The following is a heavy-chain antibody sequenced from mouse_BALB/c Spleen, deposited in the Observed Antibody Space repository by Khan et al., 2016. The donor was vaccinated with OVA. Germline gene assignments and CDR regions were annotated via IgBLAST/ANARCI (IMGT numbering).Heavy chain of an antibody. CDR1: GYSITSAYA. J-gene: IGHJ4*01. V-gene: IGHV3-2*02. D-gene: IGHD1-1*01. Sequence: EVQLQESGPGLVKPSQSLSLTCTVTGYSITSAYAWSWIRQFPGNKLEWMGYISYSGSTSYNPSLKSRISITRDTSKNQFFLQLNSVTTEDTATXYWSRQNYYGYAMDGWGQETSITVSS. CDR2: ISYSGST. CDR3: SRQNYYGYAMDG.